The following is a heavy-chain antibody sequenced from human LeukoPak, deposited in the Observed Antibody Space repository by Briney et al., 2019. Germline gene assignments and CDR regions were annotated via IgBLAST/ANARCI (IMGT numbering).Heavy chain of an antibody. Sequence: SSETLSLTCTVSGGSISSGGYYWSWIRQRPGTGLEWIGYIYYSGSTYYNPSLKSRVTISVDTSKNQFSLKLSSVTAADTAVYYCARGEALRAFDIWGQGTMVTVSS. V-gene: IGHV4-31*03. CDR2: IYYSGST. CDR3: ARGEALRAFDI. J-gene: IGHJ3*02. CDR1: GGSISSGGYY.